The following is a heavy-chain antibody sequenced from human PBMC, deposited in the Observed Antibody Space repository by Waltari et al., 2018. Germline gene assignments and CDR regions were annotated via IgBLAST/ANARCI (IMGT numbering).Heavy chain of an antibody. CDR2: INHSGST. CDR3: ARVRIRIAARGADGYFDY. Sequence: QVQLQQWGAGLLKPSETLSLTCAVYGGSFSGYYWSWIRQPPGKGLEWIGAINHSGSTNYNPSLKSRVTISVDTSKNQFSLKLSSVTAADTAVYYCARVRIRIAARGADGYFDYWGQGTLVTVSS. CDR1: GGSFSGYY. J-gene: IGHJ4*02. V-gene: IGHV4-34*01. D-gene: IGHD6-6*01.